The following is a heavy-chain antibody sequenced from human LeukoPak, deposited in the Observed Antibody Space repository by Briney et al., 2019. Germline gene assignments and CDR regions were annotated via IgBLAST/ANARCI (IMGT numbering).Heavy chain of an antibody. CDR3: AKGGGSAWELLALDY. V-gene: IGHV3-23*01. CDR2: ISGSGGST. J-gene: IGHJ4*02. Sequence: PGGFLRLSCAASGFTFSSYAMSWVRQAPGKGLEWVSAISGSGGSTYYADSVKGRLTISRDNSKNTLYLQMNSLRAEDTAVYYCAKGGGSAWELLALDYWGQGTLVTVSS. D-gene: IGHD1-26*01. CDR1: GFTFSSYA.